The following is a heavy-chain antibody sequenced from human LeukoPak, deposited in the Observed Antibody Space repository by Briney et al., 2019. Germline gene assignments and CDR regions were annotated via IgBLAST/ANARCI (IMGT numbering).Heavy chain of an antibody. D-gene: IGHD3-22*01. Sequence: GASVKVSCKASGYTFTGYYMHWVRRAPGQGLEWMGWINPNSGGTNYAQKFQGRVTMTRDTSISTAYMELSRLRSDDTAVYYCARESIYYYYDKGGMVGGMDVWGQGTTVTVSS. CDR3: ARESIYYYYDKGGMVGGMDV. CDR2: INPNSGGT. J-gene: IGHJ6*02. CDR1: GYTFTGYY. V-gene: IGHV1-2*02.